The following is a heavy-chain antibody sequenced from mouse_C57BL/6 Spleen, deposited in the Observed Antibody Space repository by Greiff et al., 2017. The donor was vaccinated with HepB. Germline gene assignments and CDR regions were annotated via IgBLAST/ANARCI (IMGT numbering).Heavy chain of an antibody. CDR1: GYTFTSYT. V-gene: IGHV1-4*01. J-gene: IGHJ3*01. CDR3: ARGTGGTWFAY. Sequence: QVQLQQSGAELARPGASVKMSCKASGYTFTSYTMHWVKQRPGQGLEWIGYINPSSGYTKYNQKFKDKATLTADKSSSTAYMQLSSLTSEDSAVYYCARGTGGTWFAYWGQGTLVTVSA. D-gene: IGHD4-1*01. CDR2: INPSSGYT.